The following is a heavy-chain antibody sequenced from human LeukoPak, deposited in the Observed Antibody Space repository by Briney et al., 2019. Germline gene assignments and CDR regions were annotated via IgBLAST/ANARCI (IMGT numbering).Heavy chain of an antibody. CDR2: ISHSVTT. V-gene: IGHV4-34*01. CDR1: GGSFSGYY. Sequence: SETLSLTCAVYGGSFSGYYWSWIRQSPGKGLEWIGEISHSVTTHYNPSLKSRVTISLDTSKNHFFLKLTSVTAADTAVYYCARGVSDQNWGQGTLVTVSS. J-gene: IGHJ4*02. CDR3: ARGVSDQN.